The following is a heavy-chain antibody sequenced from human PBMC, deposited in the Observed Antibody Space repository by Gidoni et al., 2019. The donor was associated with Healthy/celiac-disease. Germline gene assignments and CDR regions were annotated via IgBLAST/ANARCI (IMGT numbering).Heavy chain of an antibody. CDR2: INPSGGST. Sequence: QVQLVQSGAEVKKPGASVKVSCKASGYTFTSYYMHWVRQAPGQGLEWMGIINPSGGSTSYAQKFQGRVTMTRDTSTSTVYMELSSLRSEDTAVYYCAIGSDSYCSSTSCPRGGYFDYWGQGTLVTVSS. V-gene: IGHV1-46*03. CDR3: AIGSDSYCSSTSCPRGGYFDY. D-gene: IGHD2-2*01. CDR1: GYTFTSYY. J-gene: IGHJ4*02.